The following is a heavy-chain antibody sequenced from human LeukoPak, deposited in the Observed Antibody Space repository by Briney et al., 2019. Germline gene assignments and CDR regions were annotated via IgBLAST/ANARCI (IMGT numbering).Heavy chain of an antibody. CDR3: ARDRAAADLDY. V-gene: IGHV3-33*01. CDR2: IWYYGSNK. Sequence: GGSLRLSCAASGFTFSSYGMHWVRQAPGKGLEWVAVIWYYGSNKFYADSVKGRFTISRDNSKNTLYLQMNSLRAEDTAVYYCARDRAAADLDYWGQGTLVTVSS. CDR1: GFTFSSYG. D-gene: IGHD6-13*01. J-gene: IGHJ4*02.